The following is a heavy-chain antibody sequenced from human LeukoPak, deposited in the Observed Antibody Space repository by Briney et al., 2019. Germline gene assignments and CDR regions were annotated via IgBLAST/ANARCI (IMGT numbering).Heavy chain of an antibody. CDR3: ARRRGEIVADGAPLMPYYNYYYVDV. D-gene: IGHD6-13*01. Sequence: PSETLSLTCTVSGGSISSACWSWSRQPPGKGLEWIGYIYYSGSTNYNPSLKSRLTIAVDTSKNQFSLQLSSVTAADTAVDYCARRRGEIVADGAPLMPYYNYYYVDVWGKGTPVTVSS. CDR2: IYYSGST. V-gene: IGHV4-59*08. J-gene: IGHJ6*03. CDR1: GGSISSAC.